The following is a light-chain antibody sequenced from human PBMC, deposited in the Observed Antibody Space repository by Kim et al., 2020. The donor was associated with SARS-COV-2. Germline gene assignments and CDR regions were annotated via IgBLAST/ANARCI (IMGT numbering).Light chain of an antibody. CDR2: RDA. J-gene: IGLJ3*02. CDR3: QVWDSSTWV. V-gene: IGLV3-9*01. CDR1: NIGGKN. Sequence: SYELTQPLSVSVALGQTARITCGGNNIGGKNVHWYQQKPGQAPVLVIYRDANRPSGIPERFSGSTSGNTATLTISRAQAADEADYYCQVWDSSTWVFGGG.